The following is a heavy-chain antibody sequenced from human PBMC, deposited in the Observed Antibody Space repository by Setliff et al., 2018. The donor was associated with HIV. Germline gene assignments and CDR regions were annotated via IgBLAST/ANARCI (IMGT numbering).Heavy chain of an antibody. CDR1: GYTFTDYF. Sequence: EASVKVSCKSSGYTFTDYFMHWVRQAPGQGLEWMGWISPDTGNTRISQRFRGGVTMTRDRSINTAYMEFSGLTSDDTAIYYCARQLSNSFDYWG. CDR2: ISPDTGNT. V-gene: IGHV1-2*02. J-gene: IGHJ4*01. D-gene: IGHD1-1*01. CDR3: ARQLSNSFDY.